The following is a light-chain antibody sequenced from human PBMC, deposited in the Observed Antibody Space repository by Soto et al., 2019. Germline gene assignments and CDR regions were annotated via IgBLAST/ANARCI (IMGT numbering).Light chain of an antibody. J-gene: IGKJ1*01. CDR1: QSVSID. CDR2: DAS. Sequence: DIVMTQSPATLSASPGEGATLSCRASQSVSIDLAWYQQKPGQAPRLLIYDASTRATGVPARFRGSGSGTDFTLTISSLQSEDFVVYFCQQYKRWPVTFGQGTKVDIK. CDR3: QQYKRWPVT. V-gene: IGKV3-15*01.